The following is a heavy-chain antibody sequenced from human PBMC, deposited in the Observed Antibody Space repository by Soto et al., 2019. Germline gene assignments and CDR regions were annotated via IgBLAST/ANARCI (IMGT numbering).Heavy chain of an antibody. V-gene: IGHV3-21*01. CDR2: ISSSSSYI. Sequence: GGSLRLSCAASGFTFSSYSMNWVRQAPGKGLEWVSSISSSSSYIYYADSVKGRFTISRDNAKNSLYLQMNSLRAEDTALHCCASEGGYCSGGICYSRVVPEYWGQGTLVSVSS. J-gene: IGHJ4*02. D-gene: IGHD2-15*01. CDR1: GFTFSSYS. CDR3: ASEGGYCSGGICYSRVVPEY.